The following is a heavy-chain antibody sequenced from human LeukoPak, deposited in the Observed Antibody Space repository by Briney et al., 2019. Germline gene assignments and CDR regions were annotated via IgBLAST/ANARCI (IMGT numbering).Heavy chain of an antibody. CDR1: GGSISSYY. J-gene: IGHJ3*02. CDR2: IYYSGST. Sequence: SETLSLTCTVSGGSISSYYWSWIRQPPGKGLEWIGYIYYSGSTNYNPSLKSRVTISVDTSKNQFSLKLSSVTAADTAVYYCARAGVNKYYYDRFESAFDIWGQGTMVTVSS. D-gene: IGHD3-10*02. V-gene: IGHV4-59*01. CDR3: ARAGVNKYYYDRFESAFDI.